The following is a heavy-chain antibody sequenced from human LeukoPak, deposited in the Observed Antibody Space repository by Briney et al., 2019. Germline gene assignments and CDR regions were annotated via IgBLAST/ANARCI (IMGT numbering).Heavy chain of an antibody. J-gene: IGHJ4*02. CDR1: GGSISSSSYY. CDR2: IYYSGST. V-gene: IGHV4-39*01. D-gene: IGHD7-27*01. Sequence: SETLSLTCTVSGGSISSSSYYWGWIRQPPGKGLEWIGSIYYSGSTYYNPSLKSRVTISVDTSKNQFSLKLSYVTAADTAVYYCARQLGNYFDYWGQGTLVTVSS. CDR3: ARQLGNYFDY.